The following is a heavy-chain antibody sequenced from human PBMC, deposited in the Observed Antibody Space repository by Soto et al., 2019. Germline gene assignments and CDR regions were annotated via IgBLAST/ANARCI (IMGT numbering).Heavy chain of an antibody. V-gene: IGHV1-18*01. CDR2: INTYSGNT. CDR3: ARESCGGDCYSGLDQ. J-gene: IGHJ4*02. D-gene: IGHD2-21*02. Sequence: GASVKVSCKPSGYTFTTYAISWVRQAPGQGLEWMGWINTYSGNTNYAQKLQGRVTMTTDTSTSTAYMELRSLRSDDTAVYYCARESCGGDCYSGLDQWGQGTLVTV. CDR1: GYTFTTYA.